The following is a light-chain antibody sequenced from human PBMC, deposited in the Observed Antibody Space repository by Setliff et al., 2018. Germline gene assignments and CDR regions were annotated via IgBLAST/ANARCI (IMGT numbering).Light chain of an antibody. J-gene: IGLJ1*01. CDR3: TSYTASFTYV. CDR2: EVS. Sequence: QSVLTQPASVSGSPGQSITISCTGTSSDVGGYNYVSWYQQHPGKAPKLMIYEVSDRPSAVSNRFSGSKSGNTASLTISGLQAEDEADYYCTSYTASFTYVFGTGTKVTVL. V-gene: IGLV2-14*01. CDR1: SSDVGGYNY.